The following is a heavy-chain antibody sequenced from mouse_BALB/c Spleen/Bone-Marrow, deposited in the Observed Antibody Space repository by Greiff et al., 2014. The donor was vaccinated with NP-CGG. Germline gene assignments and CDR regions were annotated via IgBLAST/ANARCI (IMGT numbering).Heavy chain of an antibody. CDR1: GYTFTSYV. Sequence: VHVKQSGPELVKPGASVKMSCKASGYTFTSYVMHWVKQKPGQGLEWIGYINPYNDGTKYNEKFKGKATLTSDKSSNTAYMELSSLTSEDSAVYYCAREGYYGPYFDYWGQGTTLTVSS. D-gene: IGHD1-2*01. CDR3: AREGYYGPYFDY. V-gene: IGHV1-14*01. J-gene: IGHJ2*01. CDR2: INPYNDGT.